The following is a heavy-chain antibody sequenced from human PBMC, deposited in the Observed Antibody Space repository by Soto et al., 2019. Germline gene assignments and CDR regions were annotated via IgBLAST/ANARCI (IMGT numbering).Heavy chain of an antibody. CDR1: GFTFSSYN. D-gene: IGHD2-2*01. CDR3: AREGGYCSSTTCYVYPFDY. V-gene: IGHV3-21*01. CDR2: IRSSNYI. J-gene: IGHJ4*02. Sequence: LVNPTQTLTLTCTFSGFTFSSYNMNWVRQAPGKALEWVSSIRSSNYIYYADSVKGRFTISRDNAKNSLYLQMNSLRAEDTAVYYCAREGGYCSSTTCYVYPFDYWGRGTLVTVSS.